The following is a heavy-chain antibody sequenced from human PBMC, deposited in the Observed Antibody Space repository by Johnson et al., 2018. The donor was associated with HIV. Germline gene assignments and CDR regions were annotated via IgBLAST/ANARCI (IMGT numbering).Heavy chain of an antibody. V-gene: IGHV3-30-3*01. CDR1: GFTFSYYA. CDR2: ISYDGTNK. CDR3: ARIRVAVITEVGAFDM. J-gene: IGHJ3*02. D-gene: IGHD3-22*01. Sequence: QVQLVESGGGVVQPGRSLRLSCAASGFTFSYYAMHWVRQVPGKGLEWVAVISYDGTNKYYANSVNGRFTISRDNSKNTLYLQMNSLRAEDTAVYLCARIRVAVITEVGAFDMWGQGTMVTVSS.